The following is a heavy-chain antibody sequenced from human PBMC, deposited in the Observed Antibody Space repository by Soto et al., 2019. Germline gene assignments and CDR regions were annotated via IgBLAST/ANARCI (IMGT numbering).Heavy chain of an antibody. D-gene: IGHD2-15*01. V-gene: IGHV3-30*18. J-gene: IGHJ4*02. CDR2: ISYDGSNK. CDR1: GFTFSSYG. CDR3: AKERDIVVVVAPRAY. Sequence: QVQLVESGGGVVQPGRSLRLSCAASGFTFSSYGMHWVRQAPGKGLEWVAVISYDGSNKYYADSVKGRCTISRDNSKNTLYLGMNSLRAEDTGVYYCAKERDIVVVVAPRAYWGQGTLVTVSS.